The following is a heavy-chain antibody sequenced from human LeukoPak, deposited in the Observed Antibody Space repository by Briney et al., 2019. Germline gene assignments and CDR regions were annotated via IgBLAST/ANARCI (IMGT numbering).Heavy chain of an antibody. CDR2: IYLGDSDT. Sequence: GESLKISCKGSGYSFPSYWIGWVRQIPGKGLECMGVIYLGDSDTRYSPSFQGQVTISADKSISTAYLQWSSLKASDTAMYYCARLPYCGGDCYPNWFDPWGQGTLVTVSS. D-gene: IGHD2-21*02. CDR3: ARLPYCGGDCYPNWFDP. CDR1: GYSFPSYW. J-gene: IGHJ5*02. V-gene: IGHV5-51*01.